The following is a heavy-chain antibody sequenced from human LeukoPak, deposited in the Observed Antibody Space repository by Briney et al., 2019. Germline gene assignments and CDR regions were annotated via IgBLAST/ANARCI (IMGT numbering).Heavy chain of an antibody. Sequence: RAGGSLRLSCAASGFTFSRYWMHWVRHAPGRGLVWVSRTNSDGSSTNYADSVKGRFTISRDNAKNTLYLQMSSLRAEDTAVYYCARGDLSYGDYFFDYWGQGTLVTVSS. CDR1: GFTFSRYW. CDR3: ARGDLSYGDYFFDY. J-gene: IGHJ4*02. CDR2: TNSDGSST. D-gene: IGHD4-17*01. V-gene: IGHV3-74*01.